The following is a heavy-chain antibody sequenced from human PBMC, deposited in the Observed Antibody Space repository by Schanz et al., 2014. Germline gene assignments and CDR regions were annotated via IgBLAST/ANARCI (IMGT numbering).Heavy chain of an antibody. J-gene: IGHJ4*01. CDR1: AGSINSGPYS. Sequence: QVQLQESGPGLVKPSETLILTCNVSAGSINSGPYSWSWVRQHPGKGLEWIGGIHHIGSTYHNPSLRSRLTMSLDTSRTHFSLRLTSVSAADTAVYYCARARGYNYGLFDYWRLGTLVTGSP. V-gene: IGHV4-31*03. D-gene: IGHD5-18*01. CDR3: ARARGYNYGLFDY. CDR2: IHHIGST.